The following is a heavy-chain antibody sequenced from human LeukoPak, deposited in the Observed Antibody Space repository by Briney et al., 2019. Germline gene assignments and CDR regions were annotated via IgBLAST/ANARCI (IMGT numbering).Heavy chain of an antibody. CDR3: ARQGSGYWGWFDP. V-gene: IGHV4-59*08. CDR2: ISYSGSS. Sequence: SETLSLTCTVSGASISSHYWSWIRQPPGKGLEWIGYISYSGSSDYNPSLKSRVTISVDTSKNQFSLRLSSVTAADTVVYYCARQGSGYWGWFDPWGQGTLVTVSS. D-gene: IGHD5-12*01. CDR1: GASISSHY. J-gene: IGHJ5*02.